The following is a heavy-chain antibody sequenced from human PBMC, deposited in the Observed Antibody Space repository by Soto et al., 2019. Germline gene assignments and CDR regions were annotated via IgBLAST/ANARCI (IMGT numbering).Heavy chain of an antibody. Sequence: QVPLVQSGAEVKKPGASVKVSCKASGYTFTSYGISWVRQAPGQGLEWMGWISAYNGNTNYAQKLQGRVTMTTDTSTSTAYMELRSLRSDDTAVYYCARYHPVPSVGSGVIDPWGQGTLVTVSS. CDR1: GYTFTSYG. V-gene: IGHV1-18*01. J-gene: IGHJ5*02. CDR2: ISAYNGNT. D-gene: IGHD1-26*01. CDR3: ARYHPVPSVGSGVIDP.